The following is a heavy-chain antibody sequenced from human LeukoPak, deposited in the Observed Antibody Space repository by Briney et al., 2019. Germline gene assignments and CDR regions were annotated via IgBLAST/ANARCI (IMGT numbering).Heavy chain of an antibody. CDR2: IRYDGSNK. J-gene: IGHJ4*02. V-gene: IGHV3-30*02. CDR1: GITFSNYG. Sequence: GGSLTLSCVVSGITFSNYGMHWVRQAPGKGLEWVAFIRYDGSNKYYADSVKGRFTISRDNSKSTLYLQMSSLRGEDTAVYYCVASGSYHIPSFDYWGQGTLVTVSS. D-gene: IGHD1-26*01. CDR3: VASGSYHIPSFDY.